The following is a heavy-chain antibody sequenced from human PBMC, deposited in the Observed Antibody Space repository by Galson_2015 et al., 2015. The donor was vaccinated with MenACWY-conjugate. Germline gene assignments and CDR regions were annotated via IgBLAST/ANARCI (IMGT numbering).Heavy chain of an antibody. V-gene: IGHV3-23*01. CDR2: ISGSGGDT. CDR3: AKDVNHGDFGDFDY. J-gene: IGHJ4*02. Sequence: SLRLSCAASGFTFSSYAMNWVRQAPGKGLEWVSTISGSGGDTYYADSVKGRFTISRDNSKNTLNLQMNSLRAEDTAVYYCAKDVNHGDFGDFDYWGQGTRVTVSS. D-gene: IGHD4-17*01. CDR1: GFTFSSYA.